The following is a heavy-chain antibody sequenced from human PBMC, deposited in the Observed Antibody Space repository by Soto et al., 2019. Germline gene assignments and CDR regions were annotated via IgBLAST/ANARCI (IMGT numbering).Heavy chain of an antibody. CDR3: ARGRHMDV. CDR1: GFTCSSYW. Sequence: GGSLRLSCADSGFTCSSYWMTWVRQAPGKGLEWVANIKNDGGEKYYVDSVNGRFTISRDNAKNSLSLQMNSRRAEDTAVYHCARGRHMDVWVQGTTVTVSS. CDR2: IKNDGGEK. J-gene: IGHJ6*02. V-gene: IGHV3-7*03.